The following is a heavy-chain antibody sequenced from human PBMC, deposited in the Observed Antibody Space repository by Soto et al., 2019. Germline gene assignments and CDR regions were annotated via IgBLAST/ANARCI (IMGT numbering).Heavy chain of an antibody. CDR2: TYYRSKWYF. J-gene: IGHJ6*03. V-gene: IGHV6-1*01. CDR3: ARGSWDDVSGHYYMDV. D-gene: IGHD1-1*01. CDR1: GDSVSSNSAG. Sequence: VHPSQTLSLTCAISGDSVSSNSAGWNWIRQTPSRGLEWLGRTYYRSKWYFNYAVSVESRITINPDTSKNQFSLQLSSVTPDDTAVYYCARGSWDDVSGHYYMDVWGKGTTVTVSS.